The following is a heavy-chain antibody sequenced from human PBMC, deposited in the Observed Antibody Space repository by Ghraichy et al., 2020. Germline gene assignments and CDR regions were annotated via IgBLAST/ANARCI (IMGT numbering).Heavy chain of an antibody. CDR3: AAFLTPVVVSSFDY. Sequence: SVKVSCKASGFTFTSSAVQWVRQARGQRLEWIGWIVVGSGNTNYAQKFQERVTITRDMSTSTAYMELSSLRSEETAVYYCAAFLTPVVVSSFDYWGQGTLVTVSS. J-gene: IGHJ4*02. CDR1: GFTFTSSA. V-gene: IGHV1-58*01. D-gene: IGHD2-21*01. CDR2: IVVGSGNT.